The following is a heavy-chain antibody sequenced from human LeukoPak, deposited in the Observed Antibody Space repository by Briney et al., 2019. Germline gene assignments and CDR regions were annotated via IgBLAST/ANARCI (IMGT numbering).Heavy chain of an antibody. V-gene: IGHV3-7*03. CDR1: GLSFSNYW. Sequence: GGSLRLSCAASGLSFSNYWMTWVRQAPGKGLEWVATIKQDGSEEYYVDSVKGRFTISRDNAKNSLYLQMNNLRAEDTAVYYCARGSCKWWYHSYLGQGNLVTGPS. CDR2: IKQDGSEE. D-gene: IGHD2-15*01. CDR3: ARGSCKWWYHSY. J-gene: IGHJ4*01.